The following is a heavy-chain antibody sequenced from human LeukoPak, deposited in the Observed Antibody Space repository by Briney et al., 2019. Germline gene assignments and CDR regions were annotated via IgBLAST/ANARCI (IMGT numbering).Heavy chain of an antibody. CDR1: GYSISSGYY. Sequence: SETLSLTCAVSGYSISSGYYWGWVRQSPGKGLEWIGNTYHSGTSYYNPSLKSRVTISVDTSKNQFSLTLSSVTAADTALYYCARKYGSNGGYFDYWGQGALVTVSS. CDR3: ARKYGSNGGYFDY. CDR2: TYHSGTS. V-gene: IGHV4-38-2*01. D-gene: IGHD4-23*01. J-gene: IGHJ4*02.